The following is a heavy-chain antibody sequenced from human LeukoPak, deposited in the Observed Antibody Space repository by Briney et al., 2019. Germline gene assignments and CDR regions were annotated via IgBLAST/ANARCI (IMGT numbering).Heavy chain of an antibody. CDR3: ASGAVTNRFDP. D-gene: IGHD4-17*01. Sequence: PSETLSLTCAVPGYSISSAYYWGWIRQPPGKGLEWIGNIYHSGNTYYNPSLKSRVTISVDTSKNQFSLKLSSVTAADTAVYYCASGAVTNRFDPWGQGTLVTVSS. V-gene: IGHV4-38-2*01. CDR1: GYSISSAYY. J-gene: IGHJ5*02. CDR2: IYHSGNT.